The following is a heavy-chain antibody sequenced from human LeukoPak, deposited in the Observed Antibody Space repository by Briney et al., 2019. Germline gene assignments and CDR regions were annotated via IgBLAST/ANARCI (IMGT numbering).Heavy chain of an antibody. CDR1: GASISSSNW. CDR3: ARCLSLHYDILTGFFSMDV. CDR2: IYHSGST. Sequence: PSETLSLTCAVSGASISSSNWWSWVRQPPGKGLEWIGEIYHSGSTNYNPSLKSRVSISVDKSKNQFSLEVSSVTAAGTAVYYCARCLSLHYDILTGFFSMDVWGQGTTVTVSS. V-gene: IGHV4-4*02. D-gene: IGHD3-9*01. J-gene: IGHJ6*02.